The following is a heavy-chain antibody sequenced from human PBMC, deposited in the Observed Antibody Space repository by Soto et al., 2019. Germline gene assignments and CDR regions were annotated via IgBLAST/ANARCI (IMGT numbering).Heavy chain of an antibody. CDR3: SQAVRVNWFDP. CDR2: INSDGSST. D-gene: IGHD6-19*01. Sequence: GGSLRLSCAASGFTFSSYWMHWVRQAPGKGLVWVSRINSDGSSTSYADSVKGRFTISRDNAKNTLYLQMNSLRAEDTAVYYCSQAVRVNWFDPWGQGTLVTVSS. J-gene: IGHJ5*02. CDR1: GFTFSSYW. V-gene: IGHV3-74*01.